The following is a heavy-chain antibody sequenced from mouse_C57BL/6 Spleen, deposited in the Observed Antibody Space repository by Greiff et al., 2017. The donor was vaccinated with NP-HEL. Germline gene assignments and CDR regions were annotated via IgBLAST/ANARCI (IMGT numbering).Heavy chain of an antibody. V-gene: IGHV1-82*01. CDR2: IYPGDGDT. J-gene: IGHJ3*01. CDR3: ANDGYFTFAY. CDR1: GYAFSSSW. Sequence: QVQLQQSGPELVKPGASVKISCKASGYAFSSSWMNWVKQRPGKGLEWIGRIYPGDGDTNYNGKFKGKATLTADKSSSTAYMQLSSLTSEDSAVYFCANDGYFTFAYWGQGTLVTVSA. D-gene: IGHD2-3*01.